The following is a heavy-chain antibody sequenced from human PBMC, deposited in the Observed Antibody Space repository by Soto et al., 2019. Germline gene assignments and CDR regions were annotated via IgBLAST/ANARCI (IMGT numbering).Heavy chain of an antibody. V-gene: IGHV1-2*02. D-gene: IGHD2-2*01. CDR3: ARERYQVISDGMDV. CDR2: INPQTGGT. Sequence: ASVKVSCKASGYTFTGYYIHWVREAPGQGLEWMGWINPQTGGTSYAQKFQGRVTLSRDTSINTAYLELSRLTFDDAAVYFCARERYQVISDGMDVWGQGTTVTSP. J-gene: IGHJ6*02. CDR1: GYTFTGYY.